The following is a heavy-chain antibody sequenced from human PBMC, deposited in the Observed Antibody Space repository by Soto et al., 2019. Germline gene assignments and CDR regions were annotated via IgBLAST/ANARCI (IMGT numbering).Heavy chain of an antibody. CDR2: IIPIFGTA. CDR1: GCTFSSDA. D-gene: IGHD5-12*01. J-gene: IGHJ5*02. Sequence: AVKVSCKASGCTFSSDAISWVRQAPGQGLEWMGGIIPIFGTANYAQKFQGRVTITADESTSTAYMELSSLRSEDTAVYYCARGGDISLYNRFDPWGQGTLVTVSS. CDR3: ARGGDISLYNRFDP. V-gene: IGHV1-69*13.